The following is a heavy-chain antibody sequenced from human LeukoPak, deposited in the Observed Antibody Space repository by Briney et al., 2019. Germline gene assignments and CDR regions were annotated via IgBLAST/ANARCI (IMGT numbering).Heavy chain of an antibody. Sequence: SETLSLTCTVSGGSISTYFWSWIRQPPGKGLEWIGYIYYSGSTNYNPSLKSRVTISVDTSKNQFSLKLSSVTAADTAVYYCARRGYYDSRGWFDPWGQGTLVTVSS. CDR2: IYYSGST. CDR1: GGSISTYF. J-gene: IGHJ5*02. CDR3: ARRGYYDSRGWFDP. D-gene: IGHD3-22*01. V-gene: IGHV4-59*08.